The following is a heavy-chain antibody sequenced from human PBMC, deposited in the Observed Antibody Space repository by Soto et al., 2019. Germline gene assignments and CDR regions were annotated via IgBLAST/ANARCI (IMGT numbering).Heavy chain of an antibody. D-gene: IGHD1-1*01. CDR1: CAALSSGVYF. J-gene: IGHJ5*02. CDR3: KREKSDDNHFDA. V-gene: IGHV4-61*08. CDR2: IYYSGVT. Sequence: PSETLSLTCTVSCAALSSGVYFYTWVRQPAGKGLEWLGYIYYSGVTNYNPSLKSRVTISLDKSKSKFSLRLISVTAADTAVYDCKREKSDDNHFDAWGQGTMVTVSS.